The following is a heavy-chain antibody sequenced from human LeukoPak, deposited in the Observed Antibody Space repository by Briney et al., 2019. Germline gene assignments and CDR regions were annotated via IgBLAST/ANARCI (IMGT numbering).Heavy chain of an antibody. Sequence: ASVKVSCKASGYTFTSYYMHWVRQAPGQGLEWMGIINPSGGSTSYAQKFQGRVTMTRDTSTSTVYMELSSLRSEDTVVYYCARSRGYSYGYYYYGMDVWGQGPTVTVSS. CDR3: ARSRGYSYGYYYYGMDV. CDR1: GYTFTSYY. V-gene: IGHV1-46*01. D-gene: IGHD5-18*01. CDR2: INPSGGST. J-gene: IGHJ6*02.